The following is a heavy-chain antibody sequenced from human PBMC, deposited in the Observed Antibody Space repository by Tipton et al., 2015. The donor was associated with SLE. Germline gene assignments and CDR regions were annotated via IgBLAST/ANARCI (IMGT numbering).Heavy chain of an antibody. CDR2: IYSERT. J-gene: IGHJ6*02. V-gene: IGHV3-23*03. Sequence: SLRLSCAASGFTFSTYGINWVRQAPGKGLEWVSVIYSERTYYADSAKGRFTISRDNSKNTLYLQMNSLRPEDTGIYYCARSGAYCSSNSCQRGLDVWGQGTTVTVS. CDR3: ARSGAYCSSNSCQRGLDV. CDR1: GFTFSTYG. D-gene: IGHD2-2*01.